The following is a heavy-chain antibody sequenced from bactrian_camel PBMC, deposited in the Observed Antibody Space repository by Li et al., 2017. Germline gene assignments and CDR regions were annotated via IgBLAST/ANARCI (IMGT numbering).Heavy chain of an antibody. D-gene: IGHD1*01. CDR2: ISSDGLI. Sequence: HVQLVESGGDSVQAGGSLRLSCLVSGFTVNTYCMGWFRGSEREGVAAISSDGLISPNEALKGRFTISKDNAKNTVYLQMNNLKPEDTAMYFCATGHLNIHLWLGYVPPAYAFSNWGQGTQVTVS. CDR3: ATGHLNIHLWLGYVPPAYAFSN. J-gene: IGHJ4*01. CDR1: GFTVNTYC. V-gene: IGHV3S53*01.